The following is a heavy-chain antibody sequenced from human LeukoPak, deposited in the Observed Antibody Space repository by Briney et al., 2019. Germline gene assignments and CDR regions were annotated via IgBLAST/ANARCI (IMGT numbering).Heavy chain of an antibody. CDR2: IHYSGST. CDR1: GGTISSYY. D-gene: IGHD6-19*01. V-gene: IGHV4-59*08. CDR3: ARWYSSGWAFDY. Sequence: PSETLSLTCTVSGGTISSYYWNWIRQPPGKGVEWIGYIHYSGSTKYNPSLKSRVTISVDTSKNQFSLKLSSVTAADTAVYYCARWYSSGWAFDYWGQGTLVTVSS. J-gene: IGHJ4*02.